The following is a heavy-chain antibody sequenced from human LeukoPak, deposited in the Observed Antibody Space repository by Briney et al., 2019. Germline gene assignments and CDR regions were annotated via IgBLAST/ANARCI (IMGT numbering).Heavy chain of an antibody. CDR1: GFTFSSYG. D-gene: IGHD3-22*01. CDR3: ARGPYYYDSSGYYFSYFDY. J-gene: IGHJ4*02. V-gene: IGHV3-33*01. Sequence: GGSLRLSCAASGFTFSSYGMHWVRQAPGKGLEWVAVIWYDGSNKYYADSVKGRFTISRDNSKNTLYLQMNSLRAEDTAVYYCARGPYYYDSSGYYFSYFDYWGQGTLDTVSS. CDR2: IWYDGSNK.